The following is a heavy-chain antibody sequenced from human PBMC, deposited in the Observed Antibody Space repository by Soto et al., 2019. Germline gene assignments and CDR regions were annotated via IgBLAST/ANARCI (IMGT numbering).Heavy chain of an antibody. J-gene: IGHJ4*02. D-gene: IGHD2-21*02. CDR3: ARDRAFCGGDCYPGYFDY. CDR2: ISGTSSYT. V-gene: IGHV3-11*06. Sequence: GGSLRLSCAASGFTFSDYYIIFVGHAPFKWLEWVSYISGTSSYTNYADSVKGRFTISRDNAKKSLYLDTSSLRAEDTAVYYCARDRAFCGGDCYPGYFDYWGQGILVTVSS. CDR1: GFTFSDYY.